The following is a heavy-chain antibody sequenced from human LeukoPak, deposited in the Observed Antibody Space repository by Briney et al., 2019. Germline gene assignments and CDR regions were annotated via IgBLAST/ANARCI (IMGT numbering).Heavy chain of an antibody. Sequence: GGSLRLSCAASGFTFDDYAMHWVRQAPGKGLEWVSGISWNSGSIGYADSVKGRFTISRDNSKSSLYLQMNSLRTEDTALYYCAKSITIFGVVITNGMDVWGQGTTVTVSS. CDR3: AKSITIFGVVITNGMDV. CDR1: GFTFDDYA. J-gene: IGHJ6*02. V-gene: IGHV3-9*01. CDR2: ISWNSGSI. D-gene: IGHD3-3*01.